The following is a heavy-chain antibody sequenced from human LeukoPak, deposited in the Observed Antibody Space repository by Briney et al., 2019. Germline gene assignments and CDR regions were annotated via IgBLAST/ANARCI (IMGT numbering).Heavy chain of an antibody. D-gene: IGHD1-26*01. CDR3: AREIGGATRFDY. CDR1: GGSMNTYY. Sequence: PSETLSLTCTVSGGSMNTYYWTWIRQPAGKGLEWIGRIYASGSTNYNPSLGSRVTMLVDTSKKQFSLKLSSVTAADTAVYYCAREIGGATRFDYWGQGTLSPSPQ. CDR2: IYASGST. J-gene: IGHJ4*02. V-gene: IGHV4-4*07.